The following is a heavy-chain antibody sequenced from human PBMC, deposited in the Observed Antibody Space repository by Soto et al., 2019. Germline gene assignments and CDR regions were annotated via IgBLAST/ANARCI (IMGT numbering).Heavy chain of an antibody. Sequence: GESLKISCNGSGYSFTSYWIGWVRQMPGKGLEWMGIIYPGDSDTRYSPSFQGQVTISADKSISTAYLQWSSLKAPDTAMYYCARATVAGMTHYGMGVWGQGTTVTVSS. V-gene: IGHV5-51*01. CDR2: IYPGDSDT. J-gene: IGHJ6*02. D-gene: IGHD6-19*01. CDR3: ARATVAGMTHYGMGV. CDR1: GYSFTSYW.